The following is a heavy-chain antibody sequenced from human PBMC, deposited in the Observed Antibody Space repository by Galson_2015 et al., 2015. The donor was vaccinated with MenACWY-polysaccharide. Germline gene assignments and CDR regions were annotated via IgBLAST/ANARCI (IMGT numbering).Heavy chain of an antibody. V-gene: IGHV2-5*02. Sequence: PALVKPTQTLTLTCAFSGFSLSTSGVGVGWIRQPPGKALEWLALIYWDDDKRYSPSLKNRLTITKDTSKNQVVLTMTNMDPVDTATYYCAHSRNWGARRYFDLWGRGTLVTVSS. CDR2: IYWDDDK. J-gene: IGHJ2*01. D-gene: IGHD7-27*01. CDR3: AHSRNWGARRYFDL. CDR1: GFSLSTSGVG.